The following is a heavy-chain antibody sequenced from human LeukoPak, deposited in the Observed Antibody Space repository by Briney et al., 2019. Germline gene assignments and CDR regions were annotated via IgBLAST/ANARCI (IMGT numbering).Heavy chain of an antibody. J-gene: IGHJ4*02. CDR2: IKQDGSEK. Sequence: QTGGSLRLSCAASGFTFSSYWMSWVRQAPGKGLEWVANIKQDGSEKYYVDSVKGRFTISRDNAKNSLYLQTNSLRAEDTAVYYCARDSGIEGKYGDYGAPDYWGQGTLVTVSS. D-gene: IGHD4-17*01. V-gene: IGHV3-7*03. CDR3: ARDSGIEGKYGDYGAPDY. CDR1: GFTFSSYW.